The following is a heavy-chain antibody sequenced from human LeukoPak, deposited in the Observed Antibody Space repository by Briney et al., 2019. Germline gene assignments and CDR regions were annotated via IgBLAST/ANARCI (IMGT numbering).Heavy chain of an antibody. D-gene: IGHD5-12*01. CDR3: ARLRGYSGYDSFDY. CDR2: IFYSGST. Sequence: SETLSLTCTVSSGPISTSNYYWGWVRQPPGKALEWIGNIFYSGSTYYSPSLKSRVTISLDTSRNQFSLKLNSVTAADTAVYYCARLRGYSGYDSFDYWGQGTLVTVSS. CDR1: SGPISTSNYY. V-gene: IGHV4-39*07. J-gene: IGHJ4*02.